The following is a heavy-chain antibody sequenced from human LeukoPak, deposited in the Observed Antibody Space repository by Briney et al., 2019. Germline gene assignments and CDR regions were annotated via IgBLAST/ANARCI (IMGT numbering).Heavy chain of an antibody. J-gene: IGHJ1*01. D-gene: IGHD3-22*01. CDR2: IYYSGNT. Sequence: PSETLSLTCTVSGGSISSSSYYWGWIRQPPGKGLEWIGSIYYSGNTYYNPSLKSRVTISVDTSKNQLSLKLSSVTAADTAVYYCAREALWRYYDSSGYYYRYFQEWGQGTLVTVSS. V-gene: IGHV4-39*07. CDR3: AREALWRYYDSSGYYYRYFQE. CDR1: GGSISSSSYY.